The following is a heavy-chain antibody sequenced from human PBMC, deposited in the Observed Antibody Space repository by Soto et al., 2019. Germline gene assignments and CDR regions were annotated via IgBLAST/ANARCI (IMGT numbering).Heavy chain of an antibody. CDR1: GIMSSGYG. D-gene: IGHD6-25*01. CDR3: ATMKRARLDS. CDR2: INPILDST. Sequence: QEQVVQSGPAMKEPGSSVKVSCRASGIMSSGYGFSWVRQAPGQGLEWVGRINPILDSTHYAQNLQGRVSITVDKSTDTAYLEVTNLRLEETAIYFCATMKRARLDSWGRGTVVTVSS. V-gene: IGHV1-69*09. J-gene: IGHJ4*02.